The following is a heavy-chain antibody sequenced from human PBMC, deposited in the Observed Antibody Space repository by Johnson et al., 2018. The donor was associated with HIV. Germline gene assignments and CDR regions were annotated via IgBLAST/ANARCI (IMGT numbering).Heavy chain of an antibody. CDR3: ARDTYSSDACDI. Sequence: VQLVESGGGVVRPGGSLRLSCVASGFTFDDYGMSWVRQAPGKGLEWVSGIHWNGGSKGYAESVKGRFTISRDNAKNSLYLQMNSLRAEDTAWYYCARDTYSSDACDIWGQGTMVTVSS. CDR1: GFTFDDYG. J-gene: IGHJ3*02. D-gene: IGHD4-11*01. V-gene: IGHV3-20*04. CDR2: IHWNGGSK.